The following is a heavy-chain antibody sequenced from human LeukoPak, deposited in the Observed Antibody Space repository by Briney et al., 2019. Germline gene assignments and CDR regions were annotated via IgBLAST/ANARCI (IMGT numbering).Heavy chain of an antibody. Sequence: GGSLRLSCAASGFAVSSKYMSWVRQAPGKGLEWVSVIYSDGRTYYADSVKGRITISRDISKNTLFLQMTSLRAEDTAVYYCAKVKGWYGEGYFDYWGQGTLVTVSS. D-gene: IGHD3-10*01. CDR3: AKVKGWYGEGYFDY. CDR2: IYSDGRT. J-gene: IGHJ4*02. V-gene: IGHV3-53*01. CDR1: GFAVSSKY.